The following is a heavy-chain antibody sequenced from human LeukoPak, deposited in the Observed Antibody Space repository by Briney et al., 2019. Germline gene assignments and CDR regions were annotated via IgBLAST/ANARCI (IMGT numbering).Heavy chain of an antibody. CDR3: ATERGRWLRFSSRAPSFDY. Sequence: ASVKVSCKASGYTFTSYDINWVRQAPGKGLEWMGGFDPEDGETIYAQKFQGRVTMTEDTSTDTAYMELSSLRSEDTAVYYCATERGRWLRFSSRAPSFDYWGQGTLVTVSS. CDR1: GYTFTSYD. V-gene: IGHV1-24*01. J-gene: IGHJ4*02. D-gene: IGHD5-12*01. CDR2: FDPEDGET.